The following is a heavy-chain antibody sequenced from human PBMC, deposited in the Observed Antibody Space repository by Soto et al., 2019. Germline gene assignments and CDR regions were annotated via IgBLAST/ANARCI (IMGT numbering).Heavy chain of an antibody. CDR2: IYSGGST. CDR3: ARGRFGENAFDY. CDR1: GFTVSSNY. Sequence: EVQLVETGGGLIQPGGSLRLSCAASGFTVSSNYMSWVRQSPGKGLEWVSVIYSGGSTYYADSVKGRFTISRDNSQNTMYLQMNSLRAEDTAVYDCARGRFGENAFDYWGQGTLVTVSS. V-gene: IGHV3-53*02. D-gene: IGHD3-10*01. J-gene: IGHJ4*02.